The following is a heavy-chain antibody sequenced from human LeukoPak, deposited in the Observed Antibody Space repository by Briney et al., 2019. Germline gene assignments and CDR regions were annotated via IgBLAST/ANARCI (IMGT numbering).Heavy chain of an antibody. Sequence: GGSLRLSCAASGFTLSNAWMNWVRQAPGKGLEWVSGISGSDRSTYYADSVKGRFIISRDNSKNTLYLQMNSLRAEDTAVYYCAKDTSVGAFDIWGQGTMVTVSS. J-gene: IGHJ3*02. CDR2: ISGSDRST. V-gene: IGHV3-23*01. D-gene: IGHD5/OR15-5a*01. CDR3: AKDTSVGAFDI. CDR1: GFTLSNAW.